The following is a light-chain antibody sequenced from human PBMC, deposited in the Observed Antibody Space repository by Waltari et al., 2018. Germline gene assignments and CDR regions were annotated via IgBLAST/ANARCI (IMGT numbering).Light chain of an antibody. J-gene: IGKJ1*01. V-gene: IGKV1-39*01. Sequence: DLQMTQSPSSLSASVGDRVTITCRESQSISSYLNWYQQKPGKAPKLLIYAASSLKSWVPSRFSGSGSGTDFTLTISSLQPEDFATYYCQQSYSTLWTFGQGTKVEIK. CDR3: QQSYSTLWT. CDR1: QSISSY. CDR2: AAS.